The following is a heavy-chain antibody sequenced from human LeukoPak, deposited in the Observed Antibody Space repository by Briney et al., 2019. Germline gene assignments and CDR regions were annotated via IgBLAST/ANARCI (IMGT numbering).Heavy chain of an antibody. CDR2: IYYSGST. V-gene: IGHV4-59*01. D-gene: IGHD3-10*01. Sequence: PSETLSLTCTVSGGSISSYYWSWIRQPPGRGLEWIGYIYYSGSTNYNPSLKSRVTISVDTSKNQFSLKLSSVTAADTAVYYCARGRIWFGEPLLDYWGQGTLVTVSS. CDR1: GGSISSYY. J-gene: IGHJ4*02. CDR3: ARGRIWFGEPLLDY.